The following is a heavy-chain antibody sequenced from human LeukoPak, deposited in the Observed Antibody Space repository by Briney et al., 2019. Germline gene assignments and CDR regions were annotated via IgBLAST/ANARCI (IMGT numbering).Heavy chain of an antibody. J-gene: IGHJ1*01. CDR2: MNSNSGNA. CDR3: ARGERGYRYGFEYFQK. V-gene: IGHV1-8*03. Sequence: ASVKVSCKSSGGTFTNYAISWVRQAPGQGLEWMGWMNSNSGNAGYAQKFQARVTFTRITSMSTAYMELRSLRSEDTAVYYCARGERGYRYGFEYFQKWGQGTLVTVSS. D-gene: IGHD5-18*01. CDR1: GGTFTNYA.